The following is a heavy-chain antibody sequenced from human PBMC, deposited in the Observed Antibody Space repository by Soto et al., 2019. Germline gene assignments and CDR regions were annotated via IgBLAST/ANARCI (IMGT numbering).Heavy chain of an antibody. D-gene: IGHD3-3*01. Sequence: PSETLSLTCAVYGGSFSGYYWSWIRQPPGKGLEWIGEINHSGSTNYNPSLKSRVTISVDTPKNQFSLKLSSVTAADTAVYYCARRRGPMYNYDFWSGYPLGNGMDVWGQGTTVTVSS. J-gene: IGHJ6*02. CDR1: GGSFSGYY. CDR3: ARRRGPMYNYDFWSGYPLGNGMDV. CDR2: INHSGST. V-gene: IGHV4-34*01.